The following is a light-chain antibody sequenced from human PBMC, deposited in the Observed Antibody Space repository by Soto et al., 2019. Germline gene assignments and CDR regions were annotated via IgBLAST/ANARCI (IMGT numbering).Light chain of an antibody. Sequence: DIQMTQSPSTLSASVGDRVTITCRASQSISSWLAWYQQKPGRAPKLLIYKASSLESGVPSRFSGSGSGTEFTLTISSLQPDDFATYYCQQYNSQRTFGQGTKVEFK. J-gene: IGKJ1*01. V-gene: IGKV1-5*03. CDR1: QSISSW. CDR3: QQYNSQRT. CDR2: KAS.